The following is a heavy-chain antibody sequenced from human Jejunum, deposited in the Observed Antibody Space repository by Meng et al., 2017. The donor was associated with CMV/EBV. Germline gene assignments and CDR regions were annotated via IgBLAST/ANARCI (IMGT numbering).Heavy chain of an antibody. J-gene: IGHJ4*02. V-gene: IGHV3-74*01. Sequence: EGQLVESGGGLVQPGGSLRLSCAASGFTFSTYWMHWVRQEPGKGLLWVSRITTDGTTNYADSVKGRFSISRDNAKNTLYLQMNSLRAEDTGVYYCTGLDYWGRGTLVTASS. CDR1: GFTFSTYW. CDR2: ITTDGTT. CDR3: TGLDY.